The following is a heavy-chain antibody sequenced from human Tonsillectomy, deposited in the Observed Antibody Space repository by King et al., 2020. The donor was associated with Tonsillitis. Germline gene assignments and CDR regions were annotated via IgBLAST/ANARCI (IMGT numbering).Heavy chain of an antibody. D-gene: IGHD3-22*01. V-gene: IGHV4-59*01. CDR1: GGSISSYY. CDR2: IYYSGST. J-gene: IGHJ4*02. Sequence: QLQESGPGLVKPSETLSLTCTVSGGSISSYYWSWIRQPPGKGLEWIGYIYYSGSTNYNPSLNSRVTISVDTSKNQFSLKRSSVTAADTAVYYCARDQNYYDSSGYYRGGFDYWGQGTLVTVSS. CDR3: ARDQNYYDSSGYYRGGFDY.